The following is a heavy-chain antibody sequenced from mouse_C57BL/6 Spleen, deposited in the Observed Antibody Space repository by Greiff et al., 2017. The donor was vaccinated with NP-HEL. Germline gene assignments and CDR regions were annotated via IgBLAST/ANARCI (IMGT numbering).Heavy chain of an antibody. Sequence: QVQLKESGAELVKPGASVKMSCKASGYTFTSYWITWVKQRPGQGLEWIGDIYPGSGSTNYNEKFKSKATLTVDTSSSTAYMQLSSLTSEDSAVYYCARRDYDGGFAYWGQGTLVTVSA. J-gene: IGHJ3*01. CDR2: IYPGSGST. CDR1: GYTFTSYW. V-gene: IGHV1-55*01. CDR3: ARRDYDGGFAY. D-gene: IGHD2-4*01.